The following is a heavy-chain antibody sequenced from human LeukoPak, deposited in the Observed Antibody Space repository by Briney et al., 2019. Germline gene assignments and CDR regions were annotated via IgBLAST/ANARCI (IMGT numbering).Heavy chain of an antibody. D-gene: IGHD3-16*01. Sequence: AAVKVSCKASGYKFTVDYMHCVRQAPGGGVEFMGWINPDSGFTNYAQKFKGRVTMTRDTSISTAYLEVRSLTSDDTAVYYCAPTAEAYTSWWKVWGQGTLVTVSS. J-gene: IGHJ4*02. CDR1: GYKFTVDY. V-gene: IGHV1-2*02. CDR3: APTAEAYTSWWKV. CDR2: INPDSGFT.